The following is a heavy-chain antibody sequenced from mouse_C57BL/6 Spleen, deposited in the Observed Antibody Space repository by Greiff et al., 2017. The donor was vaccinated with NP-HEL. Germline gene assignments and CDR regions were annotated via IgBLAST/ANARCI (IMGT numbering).Heavy chain of an antibody. V-gene: IGHV1-39*01. CDR2: INPNYGTT. Sequence: EVKLMESGPELVKPGASVKISCKASGYSFTDYNMNWVKQSNGKSLEWIGVINPNYGTTSYNQKFKGKATLTVDQSSSTAYMQLNSLTSEDSAVYYCARGRIYYGNYEDHFAYWGQGTLVTVSA. J-gene: IGHJ3*01. D-gene: IGHD2-1*01. CDR1: GYSFTDYN. CDR3: ARGRIYYGNYEDHFAY.